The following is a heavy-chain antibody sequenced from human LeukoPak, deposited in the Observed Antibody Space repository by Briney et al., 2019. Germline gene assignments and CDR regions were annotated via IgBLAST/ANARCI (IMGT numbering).Heavy chain of an antibody. D-gene: IGHD3-3*01. CDR3: TRDPVYDFWSGYSNWFDP. CDR1: GFTFGDYA. J-gene: IGHJ5*02. Sequence: GRSLRLSCTASGFTFGDYAMSWVRQAPGKGLEWVGFIRSKAYGGTTEYAASVKGRFTISRDDSKSIAYLQMNSLKTEDTAVYYCTRDPVYDFWSGYSNWFDPWGQGTLVAVSS. CDR2: IRSKAYGGTT. V-gene: IGHV3-49*04.